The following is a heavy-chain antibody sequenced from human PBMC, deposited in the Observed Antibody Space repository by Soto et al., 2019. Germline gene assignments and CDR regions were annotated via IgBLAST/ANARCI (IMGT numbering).Heavy chain of an antibody. CDR1: GYTFTSYG. Sequence: ASVKVSCKASGYTFTSYGISWVRQAPGQGLEWMGWISAYNGNTNYAQKLQGRVTMTTGTSTSTAYMELRSLRSDDTAVYYCAREVAGLYYFDYWGQGTLVTVSS. J-gene: IGHJ4*02. D-gene: IGHD6-19*01. CDR3: AREVAGLYYFDY. V-gene: IGHV1-18*01. CDR2: ISAYNGNT.